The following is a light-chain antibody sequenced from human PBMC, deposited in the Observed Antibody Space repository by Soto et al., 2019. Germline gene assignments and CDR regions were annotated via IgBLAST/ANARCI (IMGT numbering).Light chain of an antibody. Sequence: EIVLTQSPATLSLSPGERATLYCRASQTIGSSSLAWYQQKVGQAPRLLLSGVSSRATDIPARFSGSGSGTEFTLTISSLQSEDFAVYYCQHYNNWPLTFGGGTKVDIK. V-gene: IGKV3D-15*01. CDR3: QHYNNWPLT. CDR2: GVS. J-gene: IGKJ4*01. CDR1: QTIGSS.